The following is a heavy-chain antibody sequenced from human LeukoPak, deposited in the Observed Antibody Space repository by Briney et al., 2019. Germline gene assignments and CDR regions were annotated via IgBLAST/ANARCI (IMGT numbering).Heavy chain of an antibody. D-gene: IGHD3-22*01. CDR1: GFTVSSNY. CDR3: ARDLGQYYDTSDNWFDP. Sequence: GGSLRLSCAASGFTVSSNYMSWVRQAPGKGLEWVSRINSDGSSTNYADSVRGRFSISRDNAKNSLYLQMNSLRVDDTAVYYCARDLGQYYDTSDNWFDPWGQGTLVTVSS. V-gene: IGHV3-74*01. CDR2: INSDGSST. J-gene: IGHJ5*02.